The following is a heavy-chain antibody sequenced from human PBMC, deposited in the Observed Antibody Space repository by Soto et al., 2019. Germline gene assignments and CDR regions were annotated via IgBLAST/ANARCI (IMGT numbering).Heavy chain of an antibody. CDR1: GFTVSSND. J-gene: IGHJ4*02. D-gene: IGHD1-1*01. Sequence: PGGSLRLSCAASGFTVSSNDMSWVRQAPGKGLEWVSVIHSGGSTYYADSVKVRFTISRDNSKNTLYLQMNSLRAEDTAEYYCARVEVNDYFDYWGQGTLVSVSS. V-gene: IGHV3-53*01. CDR2: IHSGGST. CDR3: ARVEVNDYFDY.